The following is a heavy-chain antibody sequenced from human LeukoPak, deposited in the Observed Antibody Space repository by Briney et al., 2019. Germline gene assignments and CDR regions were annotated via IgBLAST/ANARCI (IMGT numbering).Heavy chain of an antibody. CDR2: ISSSGNTT. CDR1: GFTFSDNY. J-gene: IGHJ4*02. D-gene: IGHD6-19*01. CDR3: ARDGGSAWFLDY. Sequence: PGGSLRLSCAASGFTFSDNYMSWIRQAPGKGLEWVSYISSSGNTTKNADSVKGRFTITRDNAKNSLYLQMNSLRAEDTAVYYCARDGGSAWFLDYWGQGTPVTVSS. V-gene: IGHV3-11*04.